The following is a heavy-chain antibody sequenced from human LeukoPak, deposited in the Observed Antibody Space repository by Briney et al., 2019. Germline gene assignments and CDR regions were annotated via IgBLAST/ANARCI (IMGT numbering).Heavy chain of an antibody. J-gene: IGHJ4*02. CDR3: ASSWRKYSSGWSFDY. CDR2: ISDSGDSP. V-gene: IGHV3-23*01. CDR1: GFTFRTYA. Sequence: GGSLRLSCEATGFTFRTYAMSWVRQVPGKGPEWVSGISDSGDSPYYANSVKGRFTISRDNSKNILYLQMSSLRAEDTAVYYCASSWRKYSSGWSFDYWGQGTLVTVSS. D-gene: IGHD6-19*01.